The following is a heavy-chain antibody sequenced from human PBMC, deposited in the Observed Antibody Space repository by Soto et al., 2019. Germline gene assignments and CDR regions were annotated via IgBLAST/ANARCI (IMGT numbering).Heavy chain of an antibody. V-gene: IGHV3-23*01. CDR2: ISGSGGAP. Sequence: GGSRRLSCAASGFTFSTYAMSWVRQAPGKGLEWVSAISGSGGAPYYADSVKGRFTISRDNSKNMLYLQMNSLRAEDTAVYYCAKDYTSGWFNFDFWGQGTLVTVSS. CDR3: AKDYTSGWFNFDF. D-gene: IGHD6-19*01. J-gene: IGHJ4*02. CDR1: GFTFSTYA.